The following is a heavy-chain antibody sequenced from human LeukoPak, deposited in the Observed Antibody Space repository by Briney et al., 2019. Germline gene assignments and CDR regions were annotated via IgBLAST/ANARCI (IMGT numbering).Heavy chain of an antibody. Sequence: GGSLRLSCAASGFTLSNYAMSWVRQAPGKGLEWVSTISGGGGNTYYADSVKGRFTISRDNSKNTLFLQMNSLRAEDTAVYYCATVPNYYDSSGYYFQHWGQGTLVTVSS. V-gene: IGHV3-23*01. J-gene: IGHJ1*01. D-gene: IGHD3-22*01. CDR1: GFTLSNYA. CDR3: ATVPNYYDSSGYYFQH. CDR2: ISGGGGNT.